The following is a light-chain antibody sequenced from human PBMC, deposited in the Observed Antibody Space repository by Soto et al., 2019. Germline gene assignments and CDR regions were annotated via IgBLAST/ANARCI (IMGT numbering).Light chain of an antibody. J-gene: IGKJ3*01. CDR1: QSVGSTY. CDR3: QQYGSSPRT. V-gene: IGKV3-20*01. Sequence: DIVLTQSPGPLSLSPGERATLPCRPSQSVGSTYLAWYQQKPGQAPRLIIYGSSTRATGIPDRFSGSGSGTDFTLTISRLEPEDFAMYYCQQYGSSPRTFGPGTKVDIK. CDR2: GSS.